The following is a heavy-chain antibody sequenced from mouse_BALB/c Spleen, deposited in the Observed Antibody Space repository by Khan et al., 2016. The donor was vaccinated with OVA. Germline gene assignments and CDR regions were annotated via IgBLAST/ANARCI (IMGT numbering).Heavy chain of an antibody. CDR2: ISYSGST. Sequence: VQLKESGPGLVKPSQSLSLTCTVTGYSITSDYAWNWIRQFPENKLEWMGYISYSGSTSYNPSLKSRISITRDTSKNQFFLQLNSVTTEDTATYYGARGGDYEYYFDYWGQGTTLTVSS. V-gene: IGHV3-2*02. CDR3: ARGGDYEYYFDY. D-gene: IGHD2-4*01. CDR1: GYSITSDYA. J-gene: IGHJ2*01.